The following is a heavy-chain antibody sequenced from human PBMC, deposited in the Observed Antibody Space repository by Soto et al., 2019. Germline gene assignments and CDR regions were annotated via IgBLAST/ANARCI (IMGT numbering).Heavy chain of an antibody. CDR1: GGTFSSYA. CDR3: AREKRYFDWPLLEDGMDV. Sequence: GASVKVSCKASGGTFSSYAISWVRQAPGQGHEWMGGIIPIFGTANYAQKFQGRVTITADESTSTAYMELSSLRSEDTAVYYCAREKRYFDWPLLEDGMDVWGQGTTVTVSS. D-gene: IGHD3-9*01. V-gene: IGHV1-69*01. J-gene: IGHJ6*02. CDR2: IIPIFGTA.